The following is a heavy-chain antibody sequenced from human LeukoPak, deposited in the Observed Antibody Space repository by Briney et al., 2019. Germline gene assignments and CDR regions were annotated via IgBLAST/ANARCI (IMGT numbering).Heavy chain of an antibody. V-gene: IGHV3-33*06. CDR2: IWYDGSNK. CDR1: GFTFSSYG. CDR3: AKVGGGHTSGWYY. Sequence: GRSLRLSCAASGFTFSSYGMHWVRQAPGKGLEWVAVIWYDGSNKYYADSVKGRFTISRDNSKSTLYLQMNSLRDDDTAVYYCAKVGGGHTSGWYYWGQGTLVTVSS. J-gene: IGHJ4*02. D-gene: IGHD6-19*01.